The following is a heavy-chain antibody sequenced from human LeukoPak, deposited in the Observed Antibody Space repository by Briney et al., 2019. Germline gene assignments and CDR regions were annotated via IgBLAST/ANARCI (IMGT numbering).Heavy chain of an antibody. Sequence: SETLSLTCSVSGGSISSSSYYWGWIRQPPGKGLEWIGNIYYSGSTYYNPSLKSRVTISLDTSTNQFSLRLSSVTAADTAVYYCARNPQQWLFDYWGQGTLVTVSS. D-gene: IGHD6-19*01. CDR3: ARNPQQWLFDY. CDR1: GGSISSSSYY. J-gene: IGHJ4*02. V-gene: IGHV4-39*07. CDR2: IYYSGST.